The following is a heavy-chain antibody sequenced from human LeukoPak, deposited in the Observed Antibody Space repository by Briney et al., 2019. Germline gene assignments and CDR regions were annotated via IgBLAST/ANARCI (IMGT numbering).Heavy chain of an antibody. CDR2: ISSSGSTI. CDR1: GFTFSSYE. D-gene: IGHD3-22*01. V-gene: IGHV3-48*03. J-gene: IGHJ4*02. CDR3: ARMDDSSDYYDTLLDH. Sequence: GGSLRLSCAASGFTFSSYEMNWVRQAPGKGLEWVSYISSSGSTIYYADSVKGRFTISRDNAKNSLYLQMNSLRDEDTAVYYCARMDDSSDYYDTLLDHWGQGTLVTVSS.